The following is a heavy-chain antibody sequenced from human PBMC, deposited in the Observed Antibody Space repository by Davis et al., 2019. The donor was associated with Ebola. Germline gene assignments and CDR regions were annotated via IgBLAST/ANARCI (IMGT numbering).Heavy chain of an antibody. J-gene: IGHJ6*02. CDR3: ARDGYYDFWSGHLLHYYYGMDV. Sequence: ASVKVSCKASGYTFISYTLHWVRQAPGQRLEWMGWINAGNGNTKYSQKFQGRVTITRDTSASTAYMELSSLRSEDTAVYYCARDGYYDFWSGHLLHYYYGMDVWGQGTTVTVSS. CDR2: INAGNGNT. D-gene: IGHD3-3*01. CDR1: GYTFISYT. V-gene: IGHV1-3*01.